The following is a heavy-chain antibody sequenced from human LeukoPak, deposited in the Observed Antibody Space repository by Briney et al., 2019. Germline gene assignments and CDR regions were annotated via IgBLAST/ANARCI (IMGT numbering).Heavy chain of an antibody. J-gene: IGHJ5*02. V-gene: IGHV3-74*01. CDR3: TKSDWFDP. Sequence: GGSLRLSCAVSGFTFSNYWMHWVRHAPGKGPVWVSRIKYDGSATTYADSVKGRFPISRDNVKNTLSLQMNSLRAEDTAVYYCTKSDWFDPWGQGTLVTVSS. D-gene: IGHD3-3*01. CDR1: GFTFSNYW. CDR2: IKYDGSAT.